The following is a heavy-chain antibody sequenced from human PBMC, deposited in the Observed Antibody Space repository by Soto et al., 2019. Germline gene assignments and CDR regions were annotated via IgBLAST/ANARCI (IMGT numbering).Heavy chain of an antibody. CDR2: IIPIFGTA. CDR3: AREENDFWSGHYFDY. V-gene: IGHV1-69*13. D-gene: IGHD3-3*01. CDR1: GGTFSSYA. Sequence: SVKVSCKASGGTFSSYAISWVRQAPGQGLEWMGGIIPIFGTANYAQKFQGRVTITADESTSTAYMELSSLRSEDTAVYYCAREENDFWSGHYFDYWGQGTLVTVSS. J-gene: IGHJ4*02.